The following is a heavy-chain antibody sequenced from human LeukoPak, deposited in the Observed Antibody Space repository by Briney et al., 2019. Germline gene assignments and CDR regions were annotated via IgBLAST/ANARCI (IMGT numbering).Heavy chain of an antibody. CDR2: IYSGGST. D-gene: IGHD5-18*01. CDR3: ANSKDTAMATGYFDL. V-gene: IGHV3-53*05. Sequence: GGSLRLSCAASGFTVSSNYMSWVRQAPGKGLEWVSVIYSGGSTYYADSVKGRFTISRDNSKNTLYLQMNSLRAEDTALYYCANSKDTAMATGYFDLWGRGTLVTVSS. CDR1: GFTVSSNY. J-gene: IGHJ2*01.